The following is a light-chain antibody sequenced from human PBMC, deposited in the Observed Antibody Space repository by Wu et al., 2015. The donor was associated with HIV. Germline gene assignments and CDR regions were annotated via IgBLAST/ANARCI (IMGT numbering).Light chain of an antibody. CDR1: QSVSSN. V-gene: IGKV3-15*01. J-gene: IGKJ1*01. CDR3: HLYSSAWT. CDR2: GAS. Sequence: EIVMTQSPATLSVSPGERATLSYRASQSVSSNLAWYQQKPGQAPRLLIYGASTRATGIPARFSGSGSGTDFTLAISRLEPEDLAVYYCHLYSSAWTFGQGTKVEVK.